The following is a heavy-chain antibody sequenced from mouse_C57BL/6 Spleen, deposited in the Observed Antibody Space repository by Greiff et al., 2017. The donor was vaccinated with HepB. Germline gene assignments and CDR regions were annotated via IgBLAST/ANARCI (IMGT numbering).Heavy chain of an antibody. Sequence: EVQLQQSGAELVRPGASVKLSCTASGFNIKDDYMHWVKQRLEQGLEWIGWIDPENGDTEYASKFQGKATITADPSSTTAYLQISSRTSVDTTVEYCTTEGAYWGQGTLVTVSA. CDR3: TTEGAY. J-gene: IGHJ3*01. CDR2: IDPENGDT. V-gene: IGHV14-4*01. CDR1: GFNIKDDY.